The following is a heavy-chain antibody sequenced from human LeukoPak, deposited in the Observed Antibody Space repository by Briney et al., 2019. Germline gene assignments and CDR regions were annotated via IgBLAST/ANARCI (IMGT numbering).Heavy chain of an antibody. CDR2: NYGAGIT. J-gene: IGHJ4*02. CDR1: GIAVSNSY. V-gene: IGHV3-53*01. CDR3: AINPGDYDDFDY. D-gene: IGHD4-17*01. Sequence: GGSLRLSCAASGIAVSNSYMSWVRQPPGKGLEWVSINYGAGITYYLDSVRGRFTISRDNSNNMLYLQMNSLRADDTALYYCAINPGDYDDFDYWGQGTLVTVSS.